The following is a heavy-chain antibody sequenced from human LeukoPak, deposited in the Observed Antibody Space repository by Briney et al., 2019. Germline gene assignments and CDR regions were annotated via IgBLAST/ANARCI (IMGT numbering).Heavy chain of an antibody. CDR1: GFTFGEYA. Sequence: GGSLRLSCAASGFTFGEYAMTWVRQAAGKGLEWVGFIRSKTYGGTTEYAASMKGRFTISRDDSKSIAYPQTNSLKTEDTAVYYCARGGGYSGYGFFDYWGQGTLVTVSS. V-gene: IGHV3-49*04. CDR2: IRSKTYGGTT. J-gene: IGHJ4*02. D-gene: IGHD5-12*01. CDR3: ARGGGYSGYGFFDY.